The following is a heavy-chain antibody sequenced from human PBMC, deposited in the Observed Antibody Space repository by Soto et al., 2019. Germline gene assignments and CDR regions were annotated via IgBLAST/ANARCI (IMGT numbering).Heavy chain of an antibody. V-gene: IGHV4-59*01. J-gene: IGHJ4*02. CDR3: ARGGNERFDY. CDR1: GDSMSSYY. CDR2: IYYSGST. D-gene: IGHD1-1*01. Sequence: SDTLSLTCTVSGDSMSSYYWSWFRQPPGKGLEWIGYIYYSGSTSYYPSLQSRVTISVDTSKNQFSLKLRSVTAADTAVYYCARGGNERFDYWGQGILVTVSS.